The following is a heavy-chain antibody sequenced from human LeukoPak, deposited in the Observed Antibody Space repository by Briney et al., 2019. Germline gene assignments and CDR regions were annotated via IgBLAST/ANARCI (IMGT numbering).Heavy chain of an antibody. CDR2: ISGRGGST. Sequence: PGGSLRLSCAASGFTFSSYAMSWVRQAPGKGLEWVSAISGRGGSTYYADSVKGRFTISRDNAKNTLYLQMNSLRAEDTAVYYCARVATYYDSSGYNSGYFDYWGQGTLVTVAS. CDR3: ARVATYYDSSGYNSGYFDY. D-gene: IGHD3-22*01. J-gene: IGHJ4*02. V-gene: IGHV3-23*01. CDR1: GFTFSSYA.